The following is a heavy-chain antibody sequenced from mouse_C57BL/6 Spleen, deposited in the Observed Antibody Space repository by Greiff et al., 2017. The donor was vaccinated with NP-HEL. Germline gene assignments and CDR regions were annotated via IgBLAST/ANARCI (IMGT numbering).Heavy chain of an antibody. CDR3: ARSYGSSYVTY. CDR2: INPNNGGT. V-gene: IGHV1-22*01. J-gene: IGHJ3*01. Sequence: DVQLQESGPELVKPGASVKMSCKASGYTFTDYNMHWVKQSHGKSLEWIGYINPNNGGTSYNQKFKGKATLTVNKSSSTAYMELRSLTSEDSAVYYCARSYGSSYVTYWGQGTLVTVSA. CDR1: GYTFTDYN. D-gene: IGHD1-1*01.